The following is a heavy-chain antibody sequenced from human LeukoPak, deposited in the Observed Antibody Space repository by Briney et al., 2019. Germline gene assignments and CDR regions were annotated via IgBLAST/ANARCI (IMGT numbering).Heavy chain of an antibody. V-gene: IGHV4-61*02. J-gene: IGHJ6*03. CDR3: AKGLYESSGRYYYHIDV. Sequence: SETLSLTCTVSGGSISSTIHTWNWIRQPAGKGLEWIGRIYNSGNTNYSPSLQSRITISVDTSKNQFSLKMSSVTAADTAVYYCAKGLYESSGRYYYHIDVWGKGTAVTIS. CDR2: IYNSGNT. D-gene: IGHD3-22*01. CDR1: GGSISSTIHT.